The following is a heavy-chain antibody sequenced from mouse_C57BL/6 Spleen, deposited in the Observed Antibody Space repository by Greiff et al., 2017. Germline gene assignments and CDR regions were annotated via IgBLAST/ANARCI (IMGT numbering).Heavy chain of an antibody. CDR3: ARGGYYGSSFAY. D-gene: IGHD1-1*01. Sequence: VQLQQPGAELVKPGASVKMSCKASGYTFTSYWITWVKQRPGQGLEWIGDIYPGSGSTNYNEKFKSKATLTVDTSSSTAYMQLSSLTSDDSAVYYCARGGYYGSSFAYWGQGTLVTVSA. J-gene: IGHJ3*01. CDR1: GYTFTSYW. V-gene: IGHV1-55*01. CDR2: IYPGSGST.